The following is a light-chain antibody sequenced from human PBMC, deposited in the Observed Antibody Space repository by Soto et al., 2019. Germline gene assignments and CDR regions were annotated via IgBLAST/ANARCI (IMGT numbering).Light chain of an antibody. J-gene: IGKJ4*01. Sequence: EIVLTQSPGTLSLSPWERATLSCGASQSVSSSYLAWYQQKPGQAPRLLTYGASSRATGIPDRFSGSGSGTDFTLTISRLEPEDFAVYYCQQYGSSPPLTFGGGTKVDIK. CDR1: QSVSSSY. V-gene: IGKV3-20*01. CDR2: GAS. CDR3: QQYGSSPPLT.